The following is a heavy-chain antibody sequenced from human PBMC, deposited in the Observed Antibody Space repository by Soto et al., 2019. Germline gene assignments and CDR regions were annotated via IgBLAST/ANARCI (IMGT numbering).Heavy chain of an antibody. J-gene: IGHJ4*02. Sequence: EVQLVESGGGLVKPGGSLRLSCAASGFTFSSFNMDWARQAPGKGLEWVSSISITGNYKYYADSLKGRFTISRDNAQNLLFLQMDSLRPEDTAVYYCASRRLGYCTGGTCPEFWGQGTLVTVTS. CDR3: ASRRLGYCTGGTCPEF. CDR2: ISITGNYK. V-gene: IGHV3-21*01. D-gene: IGHD2-15*01. CDR1: GFTFSSFN.